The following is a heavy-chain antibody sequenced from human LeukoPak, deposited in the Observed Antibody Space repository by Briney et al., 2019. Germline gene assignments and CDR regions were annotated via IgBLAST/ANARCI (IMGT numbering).Heavy chain of an antibody. J-gene: IGHJ4*02. CDR1: GYTFSGYY. D-gene: IGHD2/OR15-2a*01. V-gene: IGHV1-2*02. Sequence: ASVTVSCKASGYTFSGYYMHWVRRAPGQGFEWMGRIDSNSGVTDYAQKFQGRVTMARDTSISTAYMELSRLRSDDTAVYYCARGFSTEYWGQGTLVTVSS. CDR2: IDSNSGVT. CDR3: ARGFSTEY.